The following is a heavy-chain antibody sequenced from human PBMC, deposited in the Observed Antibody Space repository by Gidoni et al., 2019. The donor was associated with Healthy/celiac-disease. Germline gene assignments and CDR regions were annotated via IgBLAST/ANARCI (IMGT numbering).Heavy chain of an antibody. CDR3: ARDPRGSIAVVHSYYFDY. CDR1: GYTFTSYG. CDR2: ISAYNGNT. D-gene: IGHD6-19*01. J-gene: IGHJ4*02. V-gene: IGHV1-18*01. Sequence: QVQLVQSGAEVKKPGASVKVSCKASGYTFTSYGISWVRQAPGQGLEWMGWISAYNGNTNNAQKLQGRVTMTTDTSTSTAYMELRSLRSDDTAVYYCARDPRGSIAVVHSYYFDYWGQGTLVTVSS.